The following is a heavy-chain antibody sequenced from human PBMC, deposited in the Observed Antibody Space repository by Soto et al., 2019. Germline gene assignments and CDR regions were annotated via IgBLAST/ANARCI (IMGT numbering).Heavy chain of an antibody. D-gene: IGHD6-19*01. J-gene: IGHJ4*02. V-gene: IGHV3-30*18. CDR2: ISYDGSNR. Sequence: QVQLVESGGGVVQPGRSLRLSCAASGFTFSSYGMHWVRQAPGKGLEWVAVISYDGSNRYYAESVKGRRTISSDNAKSTLYLQMNSLRAEDTAVYYCAKDDVGVSRWLVPTGLDYWGQGTLVTVSS. CDR3: AKDDVGVSRWLVPTGLDY. CDR1: GFTFSSYG.